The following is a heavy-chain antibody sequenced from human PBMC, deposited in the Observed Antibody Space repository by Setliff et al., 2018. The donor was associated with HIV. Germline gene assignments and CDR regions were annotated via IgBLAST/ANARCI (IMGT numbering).Heavy chain of an antibody. CDR2: ITATGGST. CDR1: GFTFNNYA. J-gene: IGHJ5*02. Sequence: GGSLRLSCAASGFTFNNYAVSWVRQAPGKGLEWISAITATGGSTYYSDSVKGRFTISRDNTKNMLYLQMNSLRAEDTAVYYCARDPRAEAAINRFDPWGQGTQVTVSS. CDR3: ARDPRAEAAINRFDP. V-gene: IGHV3-23*01. D-gene: IGHD6-13*01.